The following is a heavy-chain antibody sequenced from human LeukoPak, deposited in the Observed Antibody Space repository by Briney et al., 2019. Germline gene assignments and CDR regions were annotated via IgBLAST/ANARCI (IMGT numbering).Heavy chain of an antibody. J-gene: IGHJ4*02. Sequence: GGSLRLSCAASGFTFSSYWMSWVRQAPGKGLEWVANIKQDGSEKYYVDSVKGRFTISRDNAKNSLYLQMNSLRAEDTAVYHCARGIVVGAIFFDYWGQGTLVTVSS. CDR3: ARGIVVGAIFFDY. CDR1: GFTFSSYW. CDR2: IKQDGSEK. V-gene: IGHV3-7*01. D-gene: IGHD3-22*01.